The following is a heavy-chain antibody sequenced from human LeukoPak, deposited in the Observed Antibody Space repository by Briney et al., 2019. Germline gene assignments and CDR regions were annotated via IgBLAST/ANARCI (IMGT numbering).Heavy chain of an antibody. CDR3: ASSHDSSGND. CDR2: IKYDGTHK. J-gene: IGHJ4*02. CDR1: GISFSSYW. V-gene: IGHV3-7*01. Sequence: GGSLRLSCVASGISFSSYWMAWVRQAPGKGLEWVANIKYDGTHKFYAGSVKGRFTISRDDAKNSLFLEMNSLRADDTAVYFCASSHDSSGNDWGQGTLVTVSS. D-gene: IGHD3-22*01.